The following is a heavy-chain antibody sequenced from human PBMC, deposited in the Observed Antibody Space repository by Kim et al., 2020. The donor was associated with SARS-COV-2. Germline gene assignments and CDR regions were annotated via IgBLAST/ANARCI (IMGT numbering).Heavy chain of an antibody. V-gene: IGHV3-30*18. CDR2: ISYGGSNK. CDR1: GFTFNSYG. CDR3: AKDLKRQSVYDFWSGYHWPYYYSGMDV. J-gene: IGHJ6*02. Sequence: GGSLRLSCAASGFTFNSYGMHWVRQAPGKGLEWVSVISYGGSNKYYADSVRGRFTISRDNSKNTLYLQMNSLRAEDTAVYYCAKDLKRQSVYDFWSGYHWPYYYSGMDVWGQGTPVTVSS. D-gene: IGHD3-3*01.